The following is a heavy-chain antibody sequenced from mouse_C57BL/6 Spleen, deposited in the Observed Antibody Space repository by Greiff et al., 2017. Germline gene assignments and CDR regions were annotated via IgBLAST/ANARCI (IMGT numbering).Heavy chain of an antibody. Sequence: VQLQQSGPELVKPGASVKISCKASGYAFSSSWMNWVKQRPGKGLEWIGRIYPGDGDTNYNGKFKGKATLTADKSSSTAYMQLSSLTSEDSAVYFCAREGGITTVVDFDYWGQGTTLTVSS. CDR2: IYPGDGDT. J-gene: IGHJ2*01. D-gene: IGHD1-1*01. CDR1: GYAFSSSW. V-gene: IGHV1-82*01. CDR3: AREGGITTVVDFDY.